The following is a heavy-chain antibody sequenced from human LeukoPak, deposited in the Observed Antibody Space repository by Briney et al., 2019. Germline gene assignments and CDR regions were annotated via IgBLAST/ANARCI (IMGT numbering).Heavy chain of an antibody. Sequence: SETLSLTCTVSGDSIINYYWSWIRQSPGKGLEWIGYIYYSGSTKYNPSLKSRVTISVDTSKNRFSLKLSSVTAADTAVYYCARHRGSGSPYFDYWGQGTLVTVSS. V-gene: IGHV4-59*08. CDR3: ARHRGSGSPYFDY. CDR2: IYYSGST. J-gene: IGHJ4*02. CDR1: GDSIINYY. D-gene: IGHD3-10*01.